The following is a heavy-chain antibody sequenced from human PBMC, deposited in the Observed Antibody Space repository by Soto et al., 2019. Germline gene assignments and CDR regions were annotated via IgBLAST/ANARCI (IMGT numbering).Heavy chain of an antibody. CDR3: ARGTSYYDSSGYYSY. Sequence: EVQLVESGGGLVKPGGSLRLSCAASGFTFSSYSMNWVRQAPGKGLEWVSSISSSSSYIYYADSVKGRFTISRDNAKNSLYLQINSLRAEDTAVYYCARGTSYYDSSGYYSYWGQGTLVTVSS. CDR1: GFTFSSYS. CDR2: ISSSSSYI. V-gene: IGHV3-21*01. J-gene: IGHJ4*02. D-gene: IGHD3-22*01.